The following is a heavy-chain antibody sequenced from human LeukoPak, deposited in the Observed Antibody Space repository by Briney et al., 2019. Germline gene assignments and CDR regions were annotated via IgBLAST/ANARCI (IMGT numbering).Heavy chain of an antibody. Sequence: SETLSLTCTASGGSISSFYWSWIRQPPGRGLEWVGYIHYTGRTNYNPSLKSLVTMSVLTYKNQFSLQLRSVTAADAAVYHCVRGSALCFFGSEGYYGMDVWGQGTTVTVSS. CDR1: GGSISSFY. CDR2: IHYTGRT. CDR3: VRGSALCFFGSEGYYGMDV. D-gene: IGHD3-10*01. J-gene: IGHJ6*02. V-gene: IGHV4-59*01.